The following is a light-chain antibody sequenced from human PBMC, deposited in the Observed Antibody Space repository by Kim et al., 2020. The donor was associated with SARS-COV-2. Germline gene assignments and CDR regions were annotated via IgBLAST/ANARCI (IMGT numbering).Light chain of an antibody. CDR1: KLGDKY. J-gene: IGLJ2*01. Sequence: SPGQTASITCSGDKLGDKYACWYQQKPGQSPVLVIYQDSKRPSGIPERFSGSNSGNTATLTISGTQAMDEADYYCQAWDSSTARVVFGGGTKLTVL. V-gene: IGLV3-1*01. CDR3: QAWDSSTARVV. CDR2: QDS.